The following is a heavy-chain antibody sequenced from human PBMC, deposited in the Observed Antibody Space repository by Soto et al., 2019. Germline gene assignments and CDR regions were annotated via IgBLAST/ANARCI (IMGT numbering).Heavy chain of an antibody. CDR2: IYYSGRT. D-gene: IGHD3-16*01. Sequence: QVQLQESGPGLVKPSETLSLTCSISGGSISDYQWNWIRQPPGKGLEWIGYIYYSGRTNDNPSRKSRLTISLDTSTRQFSLRLRSVTAADTAVYYCARMRGLGEISPYLDYWGQGALVTVSS. V-gene: IGHV4-59*01. CDR1: GGSISDYQ. CDR3: ARMRGLGEISPYLDY. J-gene: IGHJ4*02.